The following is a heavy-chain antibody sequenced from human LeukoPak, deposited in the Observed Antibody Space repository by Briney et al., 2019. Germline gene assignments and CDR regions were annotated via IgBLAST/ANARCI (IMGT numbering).Heavy chain of an antibody. J-gene: IGHJ4*02. Sequence: ASVKVSXKASGYTFTSYGISWMRQAPGQGLEWMGWISAYNGNTNYAQKLQGRVTMTTDTSTSTAYMELRSLRSDDTAVYYCARSGRYSGSYSLDYWGQGTLVTVSS. V-gene: IGHV1-18*01. CDR3: ARSGRYSGSYSLDY. CDR2: ISAYNGNT. D-gene: IGHD1-26*01. CDR1: GYTFTSYG.